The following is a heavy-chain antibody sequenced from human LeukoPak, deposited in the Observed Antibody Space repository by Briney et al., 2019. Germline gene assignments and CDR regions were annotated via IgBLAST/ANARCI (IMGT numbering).Heavy chain of an antibody. CDR1: GYTFTGYY. D-gene: IGHD3-16*01. CDR3: ARARLEGGLPA. V-gene: IGHV1-2*06. J-gene: IGHJ5*02. CDR2: INPNSGGT. Sequence: ASVKVSCKASGYTFTGYYMHWVRQAPGQGLEGMGRINPNSGGTNYAQKFQCRVTMTRDTSISTAYTGLRRLRSDDTAVYYCARARLEGGLPAWGQGTLVTVSS.